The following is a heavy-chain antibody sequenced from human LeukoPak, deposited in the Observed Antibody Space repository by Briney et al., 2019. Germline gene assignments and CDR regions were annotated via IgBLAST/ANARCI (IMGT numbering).Heavy chain of an antibody. Sequence: GGSLRLSCAASGFIFSSYEMSWVRQAPGKGLEWVSYISSSGRTMYYADSVEGRFTISRDNDKNSIYLQMNSLRAEDTAVYYCAKDATPALGTVYMDVWGKGTTVTISS. D-gene: IGHD6-13*01. CDR3: AKDATPALGTVYMDV. J-gene: IGHJ6*03. V-gene: IGHV3-48*03. CDR1: GFIFSSYE. CDR2: ISSSGRTM.